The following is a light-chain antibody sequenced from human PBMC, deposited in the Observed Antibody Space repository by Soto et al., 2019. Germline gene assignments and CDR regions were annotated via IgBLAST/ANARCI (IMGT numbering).Light chain of an antibody. V-gene: IGKV1-5*03. Sequence: DIHMTQSPSTLSASVGDRATITCRASQSLTIWLAWYQQKPGKAPNLLIYKTSSIESGDPSRFSGSGSGTEFTITISSLQHDDFAYYYCHHWTDYSCTFGQGTKVEVK. J-gene: IGKJ1*01. CDR1: QSLTIW. CDR2: KTS. CDR3: HHWTDYSCT.